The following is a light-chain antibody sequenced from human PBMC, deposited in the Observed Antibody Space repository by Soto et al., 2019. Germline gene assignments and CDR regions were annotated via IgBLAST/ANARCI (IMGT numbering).Light chain of an antibody. J-gene: IGKJ1*01. CDR3: QHYNSYSEA. Sequence: DIQLTQSPSFLSASVGDVVTITCRASQTISSWLAWYQQKPGKAPKLLIYKASTLKSGVPSRFSGSGSGTEFTLTISSLQPDDFATYYCQHYNSYSEAFGQGTKVDI. CDR2: KAS. CDR1: QTISSW. V-gene: IGKV1-5*03.